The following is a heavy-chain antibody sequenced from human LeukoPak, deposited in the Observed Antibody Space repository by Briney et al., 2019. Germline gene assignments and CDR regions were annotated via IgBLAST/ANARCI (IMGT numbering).Heavy chain of an antibody. CDR1: GGSISSGSYY. V-gene: IGHV4-61*02. J-gene: IGHJ6*04. D-gene: IGHD5-18*01. Sequence: SETLSLTCTVSGGSISSGSYYWSWIRQPAGKGLEWIGRIYTSGSTNYNPSLKSRVTISVDTSKNQFSLKLSSVTAADTAVYYCASLSGYSYAWRRDVWGKGTTVTVSS. CDR2: IYTSGST. CDR3: ASLSGYSYAWRRDV.